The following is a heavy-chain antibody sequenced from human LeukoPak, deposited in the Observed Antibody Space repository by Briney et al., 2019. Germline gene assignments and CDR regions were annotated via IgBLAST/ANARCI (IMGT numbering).Heavy chain of an antibody. Sequence: GGSLRLSCAASGFTFSSYWMHWVRQAPGKGLEWVAVIWYDGSNKYYADSVKGRFTISRDNSKNTLYLQMNSLRAEDTAVYYCARVKVRYFDWAPIDYWGQGTLVTVSS. CDR3: ARVKVRYFDWAPIDY. CDR2: IWYDGSNK. CDR1: GFTFSSYW. V-gene: IGHV3-33*08. D-gene: IGHD3-9*01. J-gene: IGHJ4*02.